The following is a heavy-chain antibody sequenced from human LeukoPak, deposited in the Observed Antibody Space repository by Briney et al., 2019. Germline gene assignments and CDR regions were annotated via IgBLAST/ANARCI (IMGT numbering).Heavy chain of an antibody. Sequence: ASVKVSCKASGYTFTSYDINWVRQATGQGLEWMGWMNPNSGNTGYAQKFQGRVTMTRNTSISTAYMELSSLRSEDTAVYYCARGLRAAAAGTVKGVWGQGTTVTVPS. CDR1: GYTFTSYD. J-gene: IGHJ6*02. V-gene: IGHV1-8*01. CDR2: MNPNSGNT. D-gene: IGHD6-13*01. CDR3: ARGLRAAAAGTVKGV.